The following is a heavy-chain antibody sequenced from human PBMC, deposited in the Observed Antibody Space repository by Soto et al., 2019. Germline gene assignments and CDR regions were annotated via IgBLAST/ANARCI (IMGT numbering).Heavy chain of an antibody. CDR1: GGTFSSYA. CDR3: AVHYDRSPIGYFQH. CDR2: IIAIFGTA. V-gene: IGHV1-69*01. Sequence: QVQLVQSGAEVKKPGSSVKVSCKASGGTFSSYAISWVRQAPGQGLEWMGGIIAIFGTANYAQKFQGRVTIHADESTSTAYMELSILRSEDTAVYYCAVHYDRSPIGYFQHWGQGTLVTVSS. J-gene: IGHJ1*01. D-gene: IGHD3-22*01.